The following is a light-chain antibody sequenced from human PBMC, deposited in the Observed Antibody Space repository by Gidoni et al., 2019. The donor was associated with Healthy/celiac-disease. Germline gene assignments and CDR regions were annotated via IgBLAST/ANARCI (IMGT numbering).Light chain of an antibody. V-gene: IGKV1-27*01. J-gene: IGKJ1*01. CDR1: QGISNY. CDR2: AAS. CDR3: QKYNSAPWT. Sequence: DLQMTHSPSSLSASVGDRVTIPCRASQGISNYLAWYQQKPGKVPKLLIYAASTLQSGVPSRFSGSGSGTDFTLTISSLQPEDVATYYCQKYNSAPWTFGQGTKVEIK.